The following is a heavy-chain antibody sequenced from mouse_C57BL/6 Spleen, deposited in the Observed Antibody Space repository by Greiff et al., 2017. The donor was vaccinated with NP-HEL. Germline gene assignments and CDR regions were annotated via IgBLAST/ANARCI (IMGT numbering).Heavy chain of an antibody. D-gene: IGHD1-1*01. Sequence: VQLQQSGPELVKPGASVKISCKASGYTFTDYYMNWVKQSHGKSLEWIGDINPNNGGTSYNQKFKGKATLTVDKSSSTAYMELRSLTSEDSAVYYCARDYYGSSYVGFAYWGQGTLVTVSA. J-gene: IGHJ3*01. V-gene: IGHV1-26*01. CDR2: INPNNGGT. CDR3: ARDYYGSSYVGFAY. CDR1: GYTFTDYY.